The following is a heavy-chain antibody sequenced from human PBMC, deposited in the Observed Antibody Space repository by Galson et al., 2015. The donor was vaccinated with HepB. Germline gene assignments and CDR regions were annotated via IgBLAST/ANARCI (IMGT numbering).Heavy chain of an antibody. J-gene: IGHJ4*02. CDR2: ISGSGGST. V-gene: IGHV3-23*01. D-gene: IGHD5-12*01. CDR1: GFTFSSYT. CDR3: AKDLRSGYDFNSFSIDY. Sequence: SLRLSCAASGFTFSSYTMSWVRQAPGKGLEWVSAISGSGGSTYYADSVKGRFTISRDNSKNTLYLQMNSLRAEDTAVYYCAKDLRSGYDFNSFSIDYRGQGTLVTV.